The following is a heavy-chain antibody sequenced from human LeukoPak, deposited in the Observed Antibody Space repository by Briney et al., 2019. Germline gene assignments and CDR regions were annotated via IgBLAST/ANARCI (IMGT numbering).Heavy chain of an antibody. J-gene: IGHJ1*01. CDR3: ARLITYYDSSGYQH. CDR2: IYDSGST. D-gene: IGHD3-22*01. Sequence: SETLSLTCTVSGGSIRSSYYYWGWIRQPPGKGLEWIGSIYDSGSTYYNPSLKSRVTISVDTSKNQFSLKLSSVTAADTAVYYCARLITYYDSSGYQHWGQGTLVTVSS. V-gene: IGHV4-39*01. CDR1: GGSIRSSYYY.